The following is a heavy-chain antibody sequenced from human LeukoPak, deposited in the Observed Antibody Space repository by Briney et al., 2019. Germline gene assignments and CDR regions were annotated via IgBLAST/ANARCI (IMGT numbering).Heavy chain of an antibody. CDR1: GLSFSSSG. CDR3: ARDIWDSSGSYYYFDY. Sequence: GGSLRLSCAASGLSFSSSGMNWVRRAPGKGLEWAALIWYDGSNKYYADSVKGRFTISRDNSKNTLYLQMNSLRAEDTAVYYCARDIWDSSGSYYYFDYWGQGTLVTVSS. J-gene: IGHJ4*02. D-gene: IGHD3-22*01. CDR2: IWYDGSNK. V-gene: IGHV3-33*08.